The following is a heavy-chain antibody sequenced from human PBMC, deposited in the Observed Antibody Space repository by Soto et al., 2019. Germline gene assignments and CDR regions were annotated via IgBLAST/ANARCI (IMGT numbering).Heavy chain of an antibody. D-gene: IGHD6-13*01. J-gene: IGHJ6*02. CDR2: ISYDGSNK. Sequence: PGGSLRLSCAASGFTFSSYAMHWVRQAPGKGLEWVAVISYDGSNKYYADSVKGRFTISRDNSKNTLYLQMNSLRAEDTAVYYCARVAAAGTFDYYYYGMDVWGQGTTVTVSS. CDR3: ARVAAAGTFDYYYYGMDV. V-gene: IGHV3-30-3*01. CDR1: GFTFSSYA.